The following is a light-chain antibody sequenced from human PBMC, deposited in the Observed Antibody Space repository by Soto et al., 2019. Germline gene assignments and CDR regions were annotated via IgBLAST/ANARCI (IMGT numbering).Light chain of an antibody. V-gene: IGKV1-5*03. Sequence: DIQMTQSPSTLSASVGDRVTITCRASQSISSWLAWYQQKPGKAPKLLIYKTSSLESGVPSRFSVSRSGTEFTLTISSLQPEDFATYYCQQYNTYPWTFGQGTKV. CDR1: QSISSW. J-gene: IGKJ1*01. CDR2: KTS. CDR3: QQYNTYPWT.